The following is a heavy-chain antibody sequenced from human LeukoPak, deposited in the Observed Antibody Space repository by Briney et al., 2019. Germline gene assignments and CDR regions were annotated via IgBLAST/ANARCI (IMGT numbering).Heavy chain of an antibody. Sequence: KASETLSLTCTVSGGSISTSYWNWVRQPPGKGLEWIGYILYSGSTNSNPSLKSRVTISVDKSKNQFSLKLSSVTAADTAVYYCARKASDTEGFDYWGQGTLVTVSS. CDR2: ILYSGST. CDR3: ARKASDTEGFDY. V-gene: IGHV4-59*01. J-gene: IGHJ4*02. CDR1: GGSISTSY. D-gene: IGHD2-21*01.